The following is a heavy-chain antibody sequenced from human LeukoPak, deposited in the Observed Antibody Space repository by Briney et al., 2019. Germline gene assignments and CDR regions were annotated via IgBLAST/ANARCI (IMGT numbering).Heavy chain of an antibody. Sequence: PGGSLRLSCEASGFTFSSYWMSWARQAPGKGLEWVANIRDDGGEIYYVDSVKGRFTISRENAKSSLFLQMNSLRAEDAAVYYCARDKPRGSYYGSIFESWGQGTLVTVSS. V-gene: IGHV3-7*01. CDR1: GFTFSSYW. CDR2: IRDDGGEI. CDR3: ARDKPRGSYYGSIFES. J-gene: IGHJ4*02. D-gene: IGHD1-26*01.